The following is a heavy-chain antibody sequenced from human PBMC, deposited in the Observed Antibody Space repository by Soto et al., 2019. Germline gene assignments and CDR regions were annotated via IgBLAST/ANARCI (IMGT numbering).Heavy chain of an antibody. D-gene: IGHD3-3*01. Sequence: PWGCMRLSCAACGFTFSNAWMTWVRQAPGKGLEWVGRIKSKTDGGTTDYAAPVKGRFTISRDDSKNTLYLQMNSLKTEDTAVYYCTTASYYDFWSGYFYYYGMDVWGQGTTVPSP. CDR1: GFTFSNAW. J-gene: IGHJ6*02. CDR2: IKSKTDGGTT. CDR3: TTASYYDFWSGYFYYYGMDV. V-gene: IGHV3-15*01.